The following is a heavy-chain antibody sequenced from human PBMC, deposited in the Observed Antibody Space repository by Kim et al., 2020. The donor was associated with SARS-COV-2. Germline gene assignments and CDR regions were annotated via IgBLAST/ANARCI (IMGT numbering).Heavy chain of an antibody. D-gene: IGHD2-15*01. Sequence: SVKVSCKASGGTFSSYAISWVRQAPGQGLEWMGGIIPIFGTANYAQKFQGRVTITADESTSTAYMELSSLRSEDTAVYYCARDVRAGYCSGGSCYYYYGMDVWGQGTTVTVSS. CDR1: GGTFSSYA. V-gene: IGHV1-69*13. CDR2: IIPIFGTA. CDR3: ARDVRAGYCSGGSCYYYYGMDV. J-gene: IGHJ6*02.